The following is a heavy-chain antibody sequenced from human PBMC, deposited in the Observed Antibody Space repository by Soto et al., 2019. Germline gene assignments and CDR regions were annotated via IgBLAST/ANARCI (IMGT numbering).Heavy chain of an antibody. D-gene: IGHD2-15*01. Sequence: TLSLTCSVSGGSIIYNSYYWGWIRRPPGKGLEWVGGIFYTGTTYYSPSLKDRVTISVDTSKNSFSLNLTSVTAADTAVYFCARLVVVAPVDNAWGKGTLVTVSS. V-gene: IGHV4-39*02. J-gene: IGHJ5*02. CDR3: ARLVVVAPVDNA. CDR2: IFYTGTT. CDR1: GGSIIYNSYY.